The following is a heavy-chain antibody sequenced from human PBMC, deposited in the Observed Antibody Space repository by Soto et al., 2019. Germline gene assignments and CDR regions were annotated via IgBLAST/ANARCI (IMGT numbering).Heavy chain of an antibody. V-gene: IGHV4-59*08. D-gene: IGHD4-17*01. J-gene: IGHJ4*02. CDR3: ARHAAVTSSPLDC. CDR2: IYYNGRT. Sequence: SETLSLTCTVSGGSINNYYWRWIRQPPGRGLEWIAYIYYNGRTNYNPSLKSRVTISVVTSKSQFSLKLSSVTAADTAVYYCARHAAVTSSPLDCWGQGTLVTVSS. CDR1: GGSINNYY.